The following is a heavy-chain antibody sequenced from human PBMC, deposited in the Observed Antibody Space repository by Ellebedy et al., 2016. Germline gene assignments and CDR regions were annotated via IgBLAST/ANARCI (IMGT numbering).Heavy chain of an antibody. CDR3: ARDEGGSGSLSY. CDR2: IYYSGST. Sequence: LRLSCTVSGGSISSGAFYWTWIRQQPGKGLEWIGNIYYSGSTFYKPSLKSRITISLDTSKNQFSLRLSSVTAADTAVYYCARDEGGSGSLSYWGQGTLVTVSS. J-gene: IGHJ4*02. CDR1: GGSISSGAFY. D-gene: IGHD3-10*01. V-gene: IGHV4-31*03.